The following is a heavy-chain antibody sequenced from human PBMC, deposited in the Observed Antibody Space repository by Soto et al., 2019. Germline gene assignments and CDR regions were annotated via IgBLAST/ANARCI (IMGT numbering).Heavy chain of an antibody. CDR3: ARQGYHYDTYSFGY. D-gene: IGHD3-22*01. V-gene: IGHV5-51*01. CDR1: GYTFTSYC. CDR2: IYPSNSET. Sequence: GESLKISCNASGYTFTSYCIGWVRQMPGKGLEWMGIIYPSNSETRFSPSSQGQVTLSADKSIFTAYLQWSSLKASDTATYYCARQGYHYDTYSFGYWGQGTLVTVSS. J-gene: IGHJ4*02.